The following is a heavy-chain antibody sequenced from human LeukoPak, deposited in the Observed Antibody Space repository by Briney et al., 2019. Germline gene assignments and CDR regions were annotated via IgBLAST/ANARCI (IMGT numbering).Heavy chain of an antibody. J-gene: IGHJ4*02. V-gene: IGHV3-48*01. CDR1: GCTFSSYS. CDR3: ARARIAARPDFDY. D-gene: IGHD6-6*01. CDR2: ISSSSSTI. Sequence: GGSLRLSCAASGCTFSSYSMNWVRQAPGKGQEWVSYISSSSSTIYYADSVKGRFTISRDNAKNSLYLQMNSLRAEDTAVYYCARARIAARPDFDYWGQGTLVTVSS.